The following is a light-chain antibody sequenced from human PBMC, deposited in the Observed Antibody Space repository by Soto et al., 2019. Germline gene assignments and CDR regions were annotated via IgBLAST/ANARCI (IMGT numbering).Light chain of an antibody. V-gene: IGKV3-15*01. Sequence: ETGMIQSPATMSVSPGERDTLSCGASQSVSRNLAWYQQKPGQAPRLLIYGASTRATGIPARFSGSGSGTEFTLTISSLQSEDFAVYYCQQYNNWPWTFGQGTKVEIK. CDR2: GAS. J-gene: IGKJ1*01. CDR1: QSVSRN. CDR3: QQYNNWPWT.